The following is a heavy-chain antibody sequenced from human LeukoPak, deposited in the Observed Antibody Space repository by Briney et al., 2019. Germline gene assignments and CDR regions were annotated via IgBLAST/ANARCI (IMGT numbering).Heavy chain of an antibody. CDR3: ARVSNVDTAMADY. CDR1: GGSISTSSYY. D-gene: IGHD5-18*01. CDR2: INHSGST. J-gene: IGHJ4*02. V-gene: IGHV4-39*07. Sequence: PSETLSLTCTVSGGSISTSSYYWGWVRQPPGKGLEWIGEINHSGSTNYNPSLKSRVTISVDTSKNQFSLKLSSVTAADTAVYYCARVSNVDTAMADYWGQGTLVTVSS.